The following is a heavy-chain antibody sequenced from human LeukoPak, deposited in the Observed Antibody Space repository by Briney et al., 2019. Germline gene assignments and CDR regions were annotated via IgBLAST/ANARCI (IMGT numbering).Heavy chain of an antibody. J-gene: IGHJ4*02. D-gene: IGHD3-10*01. Sequence: GGSLRLSCAASGFTFRNYGVSWVRQAPGKGLEWLSIIGDSGLTTFYANSLEGRFTISRDNPKNTLYLQMNSLRAEDTAVYYCARVTYGSGTYGAFDYWGQGTLVTVSS. V-gene: IGHV3-23*01. CDR1: GFTFRNYG. CDR2: IGDSGLTT. CDR3: ARVTYGSGTYGAFDY.